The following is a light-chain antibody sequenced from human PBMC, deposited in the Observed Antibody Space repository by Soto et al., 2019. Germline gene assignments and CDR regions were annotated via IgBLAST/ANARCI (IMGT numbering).Light chain of an antibody. J-gene: IGLJ1*01. CDR1: SSDVGGYNH. Sequence: QSALTQPASVSGSPGQSITISCTGTSSDVGGYNHVSWYQIHPVKAPKLIIYEVTSRPSGVSYRFSGSKSGNSASLTISGLQVEDEADYYCCSSGCSPTYGFPTGPKGTV. V-gene: IGLV2-14*01. CDR2: EVT. CDR3: CSSGCSPTYG.